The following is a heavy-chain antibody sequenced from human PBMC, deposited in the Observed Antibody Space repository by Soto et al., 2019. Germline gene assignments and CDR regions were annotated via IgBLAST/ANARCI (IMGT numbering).Heavy chain of an antibody. D-gene: IGHD3-10*02. V-gene: IGHV3-74*01. Sequence: GGSLRLSCAASGFTFSSYWMHWVRQAPGKGLVWVSRINSDGSSTSYADSVKGRFTISRDNAKNTLYLQMNSLRAEDTAVYYCVPQTMWGNYDYWGQGTLVTVSS. CDR1: GFTFSSYW. J-gene: IGHJ4*02. CDR3: VPQTMWGNYDY. CDR2: INSDGSST.